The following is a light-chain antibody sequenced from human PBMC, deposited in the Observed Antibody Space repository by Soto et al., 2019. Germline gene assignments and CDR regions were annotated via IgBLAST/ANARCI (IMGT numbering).Light chain of an antibody. CDR1: SSDVGGYDY. J-gene: IGLJ3*02. CDR2: DVS. Sequence: QSALTQPRSVSGSPGQSVTISCTGTSSDVGGYDYVSWYQQHPGKAPKLMIYDVSERPSGVPDRFSGSKSGNTASLMISGLQAEDEADYYCCSYAGSYTWVFGGGTKLTVL. CDR3: CSYAGSYTWV. V-gene: IGLV2-11*01.